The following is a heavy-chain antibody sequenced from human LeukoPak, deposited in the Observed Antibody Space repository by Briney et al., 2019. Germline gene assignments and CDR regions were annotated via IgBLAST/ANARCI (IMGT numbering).Heavy chain of an antibody. CDR1: GFTFSSYW. CDR3: ARVYGSGSHTLSYFDY. D-gene: IGHD3-10*01. CDR2: IKQDESEK. Sequence: GGSPRLSCAASGFTFSSYWMSWVRQAPGKGLEWVANIKQDESEKYYVDSVKGRFTISRDNAKNSLYLQMNSLRAEDTAVYYCARVYGSGSHTLSYFDYWGQGTLVTVSS. J-gene: IGHJ4*02. V-gene: IGHV3-7*01.